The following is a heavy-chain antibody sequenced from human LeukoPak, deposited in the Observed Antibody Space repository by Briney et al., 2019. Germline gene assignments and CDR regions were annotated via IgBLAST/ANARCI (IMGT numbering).Heavy chain of an antibody. D-gene: IGHD1-26*01. CDR2: INHSGST. J-gene: IGHJ4*02. Sequence: PSETLSLTCAVYGGSFSGYYWSWIRQPPGKGLEWIGEINHSGSTNYNPSLKSRVTTSVDTSKNQFSLKLSSVTAADTAVYYCARSGTRQWEPSYYFDYWGQGTLVTVSS. CDR3: ARSGTRQWEPSYYFDY. V-gene: IGHV4-34*01. CDR1: GGSFSGYY.